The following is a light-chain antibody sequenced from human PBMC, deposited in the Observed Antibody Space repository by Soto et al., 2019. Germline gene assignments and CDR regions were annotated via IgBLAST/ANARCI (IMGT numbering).Light chain of an antibody. J-gene: IGKJ2*01. CDR3: QQSYSTPYI. CDR2: AAS. V-gene: IGKV1-39*01. CDR1: QSISSC. Sequence: DIQMTQSPSSLSASVGDRVTITCRASQSISSCLNWFQQKPGKAPKLPIYAASTLQSGVPSRFSGSGSGTDFTLTISSLQPEDFATYYCQQSYSTPYIFGQGTKLEIK.